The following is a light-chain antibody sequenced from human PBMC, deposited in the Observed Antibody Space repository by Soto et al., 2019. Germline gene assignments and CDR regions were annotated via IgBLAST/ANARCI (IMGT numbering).Light chain of an antibody. CDR3: QSYDSSLSGSWV. V-gene: IGLV1-40*01. CDR2: DNS. J-gene: IGLJ3*02. Sequence: QSVLTQPPSVSGAPGQRVTISCTGSSSNIGARYDVHWYQQLPGTAPKLLIYDNSNRPSGVPDRFSGSKSGTSAFLAITGLQAEDEADYYCQSYDSSLSGSWVFGGGTKLTVL. CDR1: SSNIGARYD.